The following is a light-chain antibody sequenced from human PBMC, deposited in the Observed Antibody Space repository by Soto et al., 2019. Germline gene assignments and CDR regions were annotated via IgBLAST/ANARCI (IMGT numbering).Light chain of an antibody. J-gene: IGLJ2*01. CDR2: EDN. CDR3: QSFDGSTVV. V-gene: IGLV6-57*02. Sequence: NFMLTQPHSVSESPGKTVIISCTGSSGSIASNYVQWYQQRPGSAPTTVIYEDNQRPPGVPDRFSGSIDSSSTSASLTISALKNEDESDYYCQSFDGSTVVFGGGTKLTVL. CDR1: SGSIASNY.